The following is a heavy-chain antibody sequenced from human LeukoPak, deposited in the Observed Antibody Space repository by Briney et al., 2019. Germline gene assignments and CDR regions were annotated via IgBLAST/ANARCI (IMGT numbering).Heavy chain of an antibody. Sequence: GGSLRLSCAASGFTFSSYWMTWVRQTPGKGLEWVAFIKEDGSEEYYVDSVKGRFTISRDNAKNSLYLQMNSLRAGDTAVYYCARSRGVTWGQGTLVTVSS. V-gene: IGHV3-7*03. CDR3: ARSRGVT. J-gene: IGHJ4*02. CDR1: GFTFSSYW. CDR2: IKEDGSEE. D-gene: IGHD3-10*01.